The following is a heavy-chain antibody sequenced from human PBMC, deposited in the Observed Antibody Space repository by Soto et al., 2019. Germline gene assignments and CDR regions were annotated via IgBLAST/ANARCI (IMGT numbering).Heavy chain of an antibody. D-gene: IGHD7-27*01. J-gene: IGHJ6*02. CDR1: GLTVSGNY. CDR3: AKVHGDFSNPMDV. CDR2: LYSGGTT. V-gene: IGHV3-53*01. Sequence: EVQLVESGGGMIQPGGSLRLSCAASGLTVSGNYMSWVRQAPGKGLEWISVLYSGGTTYYADSVKGRFTISRDSSKNTLYLQMNELRAEDTAIYYCAKVHGDFSNPMDVWGQGTTVTVSS.